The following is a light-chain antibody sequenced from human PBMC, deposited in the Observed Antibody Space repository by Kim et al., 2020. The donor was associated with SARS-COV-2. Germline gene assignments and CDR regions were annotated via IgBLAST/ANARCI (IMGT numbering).Light chain of an antibody. J-gene: IGLJ1*01. CDR3: CSYAGSMTYV. V-gene: IGLV2-23*02. CDR1: SSDVGSYDL. CDR2: EVN. Sequence: GQSITISCTGTSSDVGSYDLVSWYQQHPGKAPKLMIYEVNKRPSGISNRFSGSKSGNTAFLTISGLQAEDEADFYCCSYAGSMTYVFGTGTKVTVL.